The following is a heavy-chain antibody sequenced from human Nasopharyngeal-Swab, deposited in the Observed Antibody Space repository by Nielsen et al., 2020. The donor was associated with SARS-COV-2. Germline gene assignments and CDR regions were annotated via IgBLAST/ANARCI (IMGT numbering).Heavy chain of an antibody. CDR1: GFTFSSYD. CDR3: ARSRTAMTSPYYYYGMDV. V-gene: IGHV3-13*01. Sequence: GESLKISCAASGFTFSSYDMHWVRQATGKGLEWVSAIGTAGDTYYPGSVKGRFTISRENAKNSLYLQMNSLRAGDTAVYYCARSRTAMTSPYYYYGMDVWGQGTTVTVS. D-gene: IGHD5-18*01. J-gene: IGHJ6*02. CDR2: IGTAGDT.